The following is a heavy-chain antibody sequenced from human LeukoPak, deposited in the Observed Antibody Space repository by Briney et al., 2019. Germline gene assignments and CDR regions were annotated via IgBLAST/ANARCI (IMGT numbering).Heavy chain of an antibody. CDR1: GYTFISYG. D-gene: IGHD3-22*01. Sequence: GASVKVSCKASGYTFISYGLSWVRQAPGQGLEWMGWISAYNGDTNYAQRLRGRVTMTTDTSTTTAYMELRSLRSDDTAVYYCARVLYYYDSSGSRYSFDYWGQGTLVTVSS. V-gene: IGHV1-18*04. CDR2: ISAYNGDT. CDR3: ARVLYYYDSSGSRYSFDY. J-gene: IGHJ4*02.